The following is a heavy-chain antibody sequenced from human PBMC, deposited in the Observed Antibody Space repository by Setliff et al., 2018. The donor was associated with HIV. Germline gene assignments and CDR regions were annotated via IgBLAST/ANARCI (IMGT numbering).Heavy chain of an antibody. CDR1: GFTFDDYG. Sequence: AGGSLRLSCAASGFTFDDYGMSWVRQAPGKGLEWVSGINWNGGSTGYADSVKGRFTISRDNAKNSLYLQMNSLRAEDTALYYCARQGRITTFGAGYMDVWGKGTTVTVSS. D-gene: IGHD3-3*01. CDR2: INWNGGST. V-gene: IGHV3-20*04. J-gene: IGHJ6*03. CDR3: ARQGRITTFGAGYMDV.